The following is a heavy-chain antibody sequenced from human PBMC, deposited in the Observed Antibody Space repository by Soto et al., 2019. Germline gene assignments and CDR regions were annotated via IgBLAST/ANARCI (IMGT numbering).Heavy chain of an antibody. CDR1: GFTFSSYG. D-gene: IGHD6-19*01. CDR2: ISYDGSNK. V-gene: IGHV3-30*18. J-gene: IGHJ6*02. CDR3: AKDRIAVAGFSHYYYYGMDV. Sequence: GGSLRLSCAASGFTFSSYGMHWVRQAPGKGLEWVAVISYDGSNKYYADSVKGRFTISRDNSKNTLYLQMNSLRAEDTAVYYCAKDRIAVAGFSHYYYYGMDVWGQGTTVTVSS.